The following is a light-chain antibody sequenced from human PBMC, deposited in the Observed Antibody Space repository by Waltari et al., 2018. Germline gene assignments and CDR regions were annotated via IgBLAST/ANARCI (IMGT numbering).Light chain of an antibody. V-gene: IGKV3-20*01. CDR1: QTVTGSY. J-gene: IGKJ1*01. CDR3: QDSST. Sequence: EIVLTQSPGTVYLSQGERATLYCRDSQTVTGSYLAWYQQKPGQAPRLLIYGSSIIATRIPDRFSGSGSGTDFTLTISRLEPEYFAVYYCQDSSTFGQGTKLEIK. CDR2: GSS.